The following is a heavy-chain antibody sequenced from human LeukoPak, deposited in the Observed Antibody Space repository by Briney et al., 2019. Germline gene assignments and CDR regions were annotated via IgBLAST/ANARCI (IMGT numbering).Heavy chain of an antibody. CDR3: AKEMGDYYGSGSYYRIPYYYYYGMDV. Sequence: QPGRSLRLSCAASGFTFSSYGMHWVRQAPGKGLEWVAVIWYDGSNKYYADSVKGRFTISRDNSKNTLYLQMNSLRAEDTAVYYCAKEMGDYYGSGSYYRIPYYYYYGMDVWGQGTTVTVSS. D-gene: IGHD3-10*01. CDR1: GFTFSSYG. J-gene: IGHJ6*02. CDR2: IWYDGSNK. V-gene: IGHV3-33*06.